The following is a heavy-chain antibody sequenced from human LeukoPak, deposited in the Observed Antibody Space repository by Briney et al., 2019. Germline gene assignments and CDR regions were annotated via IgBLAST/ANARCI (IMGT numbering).Heavy chain of an antibody. D-gene: IGHD2-15*01. Sequence: SETLSLTCTVSGGSISSGSYYWSWIRQPAGKGLEWIRRIYTSGSTNYNPSLKSRVTISVDTSKNQFSLKMSSVTAADTAVYYCARLVVVAATGLEGFDYWGQGTLVIVSS. J-gene: IGHJ4*02. CDR3: ARLVVVAATGLEGFDY. V-gene: IGHV4-61*02. CDR2: IYTSGST. CDR1: GGSISSGSYY.